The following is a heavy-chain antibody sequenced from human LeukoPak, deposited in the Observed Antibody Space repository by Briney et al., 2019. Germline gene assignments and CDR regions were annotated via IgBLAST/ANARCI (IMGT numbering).Heavy chain of an antibody. CDR1: GGSFSGYY. V-gene: IGHV4-34*01. Sequence: SETLSLTCAVYGGSFSGYYWSWIRQPPGKGLEWIGEIHHSGSTNYNPSLKSRVTISVDTSKNQFSLKLSSVTAADTAVYYCARTRVVVVVATINDAFDIWGQGTMVTVSS. CDR2: IHHSGST. J-gene: IGHJ3*02. D-gene: IGHD2-15*01. CDR3: ARTRVVVVVATINDAFDI.